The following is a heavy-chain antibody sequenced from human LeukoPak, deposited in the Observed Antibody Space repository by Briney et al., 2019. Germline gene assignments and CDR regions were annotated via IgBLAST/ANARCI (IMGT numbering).Heavy chain of an antibody. Sequence: ASVKVSCEASGYTFTSYGISWVRQVPGQGLEWMGWISAYNGNTNYAQKLQGRVTMTTDTSTSTAYMELRSLRSDDTAVYYCARYCSGGSCYHRVDYWGQGTLVTVSS. V-gene: IGHV1-18*01. CDR1: GYTFTSYG. CDR2: ISAYNGNT. CDR3: ARYCSGGSCYHRVDY. D-gene: IGHD2-15*01. J-gene: IGHJ4*02.